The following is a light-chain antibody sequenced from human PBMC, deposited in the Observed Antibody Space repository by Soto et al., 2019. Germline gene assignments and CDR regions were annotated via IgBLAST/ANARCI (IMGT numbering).Light chain of an antibody. V-gene: IGKV1-8*01. CDR1: QDISSY. CDR3: QQYYNYPWT. Sequence: AIRMTQSPSSFSASTGDRVTITCRASQDISSYLAWYQQKPGKAPKLLIYAASTLQSGVPSRFSGSGSWTDFTLTISCLQSEDFATYYCQQYYNYPWTFGQGTKVEIK. J-gene: IGKJ1*01. CDR2: AAS.